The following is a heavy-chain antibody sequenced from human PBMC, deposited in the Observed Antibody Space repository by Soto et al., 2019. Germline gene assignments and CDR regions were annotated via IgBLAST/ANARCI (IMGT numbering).Heavy chain of an antibody. V-gene: IGHV3-33*01. D-gene: IGHD6-19*01. J-gene: IGHJ4*02. Sequence: QVHLVESGGGVVQPGRSLRLSCAASGFTFSSYGMHWVRQAPGKGLEWVAVIWYDGSNKYYADSVKGRFTISRDNSKNTLYLQMNSLGGEDTAVYYCAGADSSGVAFDYWGQGTLVTVSS. CDR1: GFTFSSYG. CDR2: IWYDGSNK. CDR3: AGADSSGVAFDY.